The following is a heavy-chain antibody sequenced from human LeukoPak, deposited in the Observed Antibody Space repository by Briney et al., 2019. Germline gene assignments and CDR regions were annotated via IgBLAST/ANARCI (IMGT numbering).Heavy chain of an antibody. CDR3: AKGSSGVCLYYFHY. D-gene: IGHD3-10*01. V-gene: IGHV3-23*01. CDR1: GFTFSSYA. CDR2: ITGSAGGT. J-gene: IGHJ4*03. Sequence: PGGSLRLSCAASGFTFSSYAMGWVRQAPGKGLEWVSAITGSAGGTYYADSVKGRSAISRDNSKNTLYLDMNSLRAEDTAVYYWAKGSSGVCLYYFHYGGRGP.